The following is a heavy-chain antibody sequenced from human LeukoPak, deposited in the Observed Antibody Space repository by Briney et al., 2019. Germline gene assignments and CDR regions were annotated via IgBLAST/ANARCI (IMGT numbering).Heavy chain of an antibody. CDR3: ARLIRDYGDYWFDP. CDR1: GGSFSNHY. D-gene: IGHD4-17*01. J-gene: IGHJ5*02. Sequence: SETLSLTCAVYGGSFSNHYWNWIRQPPGKGLEWIGNIYYSGSTNYSPSLKSRVTISIDMSKNQFSLKLSSVTAADTAVYYCARLIRDYGDYWFDPWGQGTLVTVSS. CDR2: IYYSGST. V-gene: IGHV4-34*01.